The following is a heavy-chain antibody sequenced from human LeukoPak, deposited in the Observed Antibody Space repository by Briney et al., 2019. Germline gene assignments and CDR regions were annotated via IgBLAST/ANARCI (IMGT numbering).Heavy chain of an antibody. D-gene: IGHD3-22*01. CDR2: IYPGDSDT. V-gene: IGHV5-51*01. Sequence: GESLKISCKGSGYSFTIYWIAWVRQMPGKGLEWMGFIYPGDSDTRYSPSFQGQVTISADKSISTAYLQWSSLKASDTAMYYCARRDYYDIGPFDPWGQGTLITVSS. CDR1: GYSFTIYW. CDR3: ARRDYYDIGPFDP. J-gene: IGHJ5*02.